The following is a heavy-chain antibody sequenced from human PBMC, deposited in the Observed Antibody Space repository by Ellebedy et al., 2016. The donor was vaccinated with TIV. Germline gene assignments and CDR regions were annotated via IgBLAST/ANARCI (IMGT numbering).Heavy chain of an antibody. CDR1: GLTFSDYW. J-gene: IGHJ6*02. Sequence: GESLKISCAASGLTFSDYWMTWVRKAPGQGLEWVANIKGDGSERHYVDSVKGRFTISRDNAKNSLYLYMNSLRADDAAVYFCAGGDWIYKALDVWGRGTTVAVSS. D-gene: IGHD1-7*01. CDR3: AGGDWIYKALDV. CDR2: IKGDGSER. V-gene: IGHV3-7*04.